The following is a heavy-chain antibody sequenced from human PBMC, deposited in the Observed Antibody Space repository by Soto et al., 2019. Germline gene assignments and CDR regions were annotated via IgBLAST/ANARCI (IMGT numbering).Heavy chain of an antibody. J-gene: IGHJ3*02. V-gene: IGHV3-33*01. CDR3: ARDAGAFDI. CDR2: IWYDGSNK. Sequence: QVQLVESGGGVAQPGRSLRLSCAASGFTFSSYGMHWVRQAPGKALECVAGIWYDGSNKYYADSVKSPFTFSRDNSKNTLYLQMNSLGAEDTAVYYCARDAGAFDIWGEGTMVAVSS. CDR1: GFTFSSYG. D-gene: IGHD3-10*01.